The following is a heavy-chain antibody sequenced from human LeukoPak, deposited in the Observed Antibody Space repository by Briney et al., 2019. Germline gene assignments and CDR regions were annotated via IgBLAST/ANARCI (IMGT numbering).Heavy chain of an antibody. CDR3: ATKDSSRSGYFDY. CDR1: GFSVGSNY. V-gene: IGHV3-53*01. D-gene: IGHD3-22*01. J-gene: IGHJ4*02. Sequence: GGSLSLSCAASGFSVGSNYMNWVRQAPGKGLECVSVIFSRGSTYYADSVKGRFTISRHNSENTLYLQMNSLRAEDTAVYYCATKDSSRSGYFDYWGQGTLVTVSS. CDR2: IFSRGST.